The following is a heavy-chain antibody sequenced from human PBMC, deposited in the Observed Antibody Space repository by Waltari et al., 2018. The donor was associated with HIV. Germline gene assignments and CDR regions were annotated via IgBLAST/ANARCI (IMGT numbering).Heavy chain of an antibody. CDR3: ARSHYLGAVAGFDY. D-gene: IGHD6-19*01. V-gene: IGHV1-69*06. Sequence: QVQLVQSGAEVKKPGSSVKVSCKASGGTFSSYAISWVRPAPRQGLEWMGGIIPIFGTANYAQKFQGRVTITADKSTSTAYMELSSLRAEDTAVYYCARSHYLGAVAGFDYWGQGTLVTVSS. J-gene: IGHJ4*02. CDR2: IIPIFGTA. CDR1: GGTFSSYA.